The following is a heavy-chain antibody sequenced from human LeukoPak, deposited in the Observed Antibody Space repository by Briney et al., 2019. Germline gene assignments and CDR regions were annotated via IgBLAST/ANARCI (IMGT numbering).Heavy chain of an antibody. CDR2: ISYDGSNK. CDR1: GFTFSSYA. V-gene: IGHV3-30*04. J-gene: IGHJ5*02. Sequence: PGGSLRLSCAASGFTFSSYAMHWVRQAPGKGLEWVAVISYDGSNKHYADSVKGRFTISRDNSKNTLYLQMNSLRAEYTAVYYCARYSQYCSGGSCYSSWFAPWGQGTLVTVSS. D-gene: IGHD2-15*01. CDR3: ARYSQYCSGGSCYSSWFAP.